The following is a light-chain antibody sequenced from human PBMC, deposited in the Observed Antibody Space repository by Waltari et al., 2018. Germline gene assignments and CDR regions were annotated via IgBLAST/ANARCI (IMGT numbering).Light chain of an antibody. CDR2: WAS. V-gene: IGKV4-1*01. Sequence: DIVMTQSPDSLAVSLGERPTINCKSSQNVLYRCINRSLLGWYRQKPGQAPRLLIYWASTRERGVPDRFSGSGSRTDFTLTIDNLQADDVAVYYCQQYLTSPYTFGQGTKLEIK. J-gene: IGKJ2*01. CDR1: QNVLYRCINRSL. CDR3: QQYLTSPYT.